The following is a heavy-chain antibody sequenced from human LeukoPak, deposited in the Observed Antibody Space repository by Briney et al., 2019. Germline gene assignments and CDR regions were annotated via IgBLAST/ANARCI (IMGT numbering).Heavy chain of an antibody. CDR1: GGSISSYY. D-gene: IGHD2-15*01. V-gene: IGHV4-4*07. CDR2: IYTSGST. CDR3: AKVPTRYCSGGSCYTARNYYYYGMDV. J-gene: IGHJ6*02. Sequence: PSETLSLTCTVSGGSISSYYWSWIRQPAGKGLEWIGRIYTSGSTNYNPSLKSRVTMSVDTSKNQFSLKLSSVTAADTAVYYCAKVPTRYCSGGSCYTARNYYYYGMDVWGQGTTVTVSS.